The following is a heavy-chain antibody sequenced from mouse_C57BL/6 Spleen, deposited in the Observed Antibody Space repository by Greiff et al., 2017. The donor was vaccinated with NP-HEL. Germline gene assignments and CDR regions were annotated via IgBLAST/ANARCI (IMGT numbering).Heavy chain of an antibody. V-gene: IGHV1-42*01. Sequence: VQLQQSGPELVKPGASVKISCKASGYSFTGYYMNWVKQSPEKSLEWIGEINPSTGGTTYNQKFKAKATLTVDKSSSTDYMQLKSLTAEDSAVYYCARGDGNYEVDYWGQGTTLTVSS. CDR1: GYSFTGYY. J-gene: IGHJ2*01. CDR3: ARGDGNYEVDY. D-gene: IGHD2-1*01. CDR2: INPSTGGT.